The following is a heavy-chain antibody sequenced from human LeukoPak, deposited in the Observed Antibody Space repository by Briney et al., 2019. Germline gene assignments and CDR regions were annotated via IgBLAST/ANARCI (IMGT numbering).Heavy chain of an antibody. CDR1: GFTFSDYY. Sequence: GGSLRLSCAASGFTFSDYYMSWIRQAPGKGLEWVSSISSSSSYIYYADSVKGRFTISRDNAKNSLYLQMNSLRAEDTAVYYCATYDSSGYYSGPFDFWGQGTLVTVSS. CDR3: ATYDSSGYYSGPFDF. V-gene: IGHV3-11*06. D-gene: IGHD3-22*01. J-gene: IGHJ5*01. CDR2: ISSSSSYI.